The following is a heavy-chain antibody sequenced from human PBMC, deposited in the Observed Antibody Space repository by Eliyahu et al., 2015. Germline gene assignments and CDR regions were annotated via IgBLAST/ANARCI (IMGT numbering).Heavy chain of an antibody. CDR1: GGSXSSGDYX. CDR3: ARDGGSGSQRDAFDI. J-gene: IGHJ3*02. V-gene: IGHV4-30-4*01. Sequence: QVQLQESGPGLVKPSQTLSLTCXVSGGSXSSGDYXWSWIRQPPGKGLEWIGYIYYSGSTYYNPSLKSRVTISVDTSKNQFSLKLSSVTAADTAVYYCARDGGSGSQRDAFDIWGQGTMVTVSS. CDR2: IYYSGST. D-gene: IGHD3-10*01.